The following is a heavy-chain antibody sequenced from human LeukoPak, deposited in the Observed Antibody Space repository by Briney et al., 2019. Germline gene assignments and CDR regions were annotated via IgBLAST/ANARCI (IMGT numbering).Heavy chain of an antibody. CDR3: ARQPTVVTPLWIGWFDP. V-gene: IGHV4-39*01. CDR2: IYYSGNT. D-gene: IGHD4-23*01. J-gene: IGHJ5*02. CDR1: GGSISSSSYF. Sequence: SETLSLTCTVSGGSISSSSYFWGWIRQPPGKGLEWIGSIYYSGNTYYNPSLKSRVTISLDTSKNQFSLKLGSVTAADTAVYYCARQPTVVTPLWIGWFDPWGQGTLVTVSS.